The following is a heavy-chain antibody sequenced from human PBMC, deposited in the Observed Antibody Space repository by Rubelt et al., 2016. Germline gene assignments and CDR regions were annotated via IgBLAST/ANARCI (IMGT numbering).Heavy chain of an antibody. D-gene: IGHD1-14*01. V-gene: IGHV4-59*08. J-gene: IGHJ4*02. CDR2: ISHTGSP. CDR1: GGSISPYY. CDR3: ASARGPSEFDY. Sequence: QVQLQESGPGLVKPSETLSLTCSISGGSISPYYWSWVRQSPEKGLEWIGYISHTGSPNFSPSLKSRVTISMDTSRNLFSLNLNSVTAADAAVYYCASARGPSEFDYWGQGALVTVSS.